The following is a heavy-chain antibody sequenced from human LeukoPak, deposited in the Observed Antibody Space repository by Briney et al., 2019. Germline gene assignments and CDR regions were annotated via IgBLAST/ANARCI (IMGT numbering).Heavy chain of an antibody. J-gene: IGHJ4*02. CDR3: ARVTSGYDGLDY. Sequence: GGSLRLSCAGSGFTFDDYAMSWVRQAPGKGLEWVSSMNWNAGSRGYADSVKGRFTISRDNAKNSLYLQMNSLRAEDTALYRCARVTSGYDGLDYWGQGTLVTVSS. D-gene: IGHD5-12*01. CDR2: MNWNAGSR. V-gene: IGHV3-20*01. CDR1: GFTFDDYA.